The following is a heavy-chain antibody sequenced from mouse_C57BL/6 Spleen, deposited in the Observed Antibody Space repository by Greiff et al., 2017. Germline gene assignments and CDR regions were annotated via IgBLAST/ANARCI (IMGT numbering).Heavy chain of an antibody. Sequence: QVQLKESGAELVKPGASVKLSCKASGYTFTEYTIHWVKQRSGQGLEWIGWFYPGGGSIKYNEKFKDKATLTADKSSSTVYMELSNLTSEDSAFYFCARHEDNYGSSSFAYWGQGTLVTVSA. D-gene: IGHD1-1*01. CDR1: GYTFTEYT. J-gene: IGHJ3*01. V-gene: IGHV1-62-2*01. CDR3: ARHEDNYGSSSFAY. CDR2: FYPGGGSI.